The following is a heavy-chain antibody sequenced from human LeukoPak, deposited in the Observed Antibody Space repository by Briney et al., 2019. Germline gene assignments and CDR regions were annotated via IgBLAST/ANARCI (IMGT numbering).Heavy chain of an antibody. CDR2: IGSSRSTI. J-gene: IGHJ4*02. D-gene: IGHD4-17*01. V-gene: IGHV3-48*01. CDR1: GFTFSSYS. CDR3: ARDVGVYGAYAIVGY. Sequence: GGSLRLSCAASGFTFSSYSMNWVRQAPGKGLEWLSFIGSSRSTIYYTDSVKGRFTISRDNAKNSLYLQMNSLRAEDTAAYYCARDVGVYGAYAIVGYWGQGTLVTVSS.